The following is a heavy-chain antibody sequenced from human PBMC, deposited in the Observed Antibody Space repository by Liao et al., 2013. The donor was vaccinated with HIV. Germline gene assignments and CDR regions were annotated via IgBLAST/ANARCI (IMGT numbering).Heavy chain of an antibody. Sequence: QVQLQQWGAGLLKPSETLSLTCAVYGGSFSGYYWSWIRQPPGKGLEWIGEINHSGSTNYNPSLKSRVTISVDTSKNQFSLKLSSVTAADTAVYYCARGNPGGSSSCYVNYWGQGTLVTVSS. V-gene: IGHV4-34*01. CDR2: INHSGST. D-gene: IGHD2-2*01. CDR3: ARGNPGGSSSCYVNY. J-gene: IGHJ4*02. CDR1: GGSFSGYY.